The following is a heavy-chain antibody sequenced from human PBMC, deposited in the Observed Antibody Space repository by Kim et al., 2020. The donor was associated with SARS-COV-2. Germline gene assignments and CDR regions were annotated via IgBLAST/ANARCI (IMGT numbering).Heavy chain of an antibody. CDR3: ARVGVVGATRRSAFDI. D-gene: IGHD1-26*01. V-gene: IGHV1-46*01. CDR2: INPSGGST. Sequence: ASVKVSCKASGYTFTSYYMHWVRQAPGQGLEWMGIINPSGGSTSYAQKFQGRVTMTRDTSTSTVYMELSSLRSEDTAVYYRARVGVVGATRRSAFDIWGQGTMVTVSS. J-gene: IGHJ3*02. CDR1: GYTFTSYY.